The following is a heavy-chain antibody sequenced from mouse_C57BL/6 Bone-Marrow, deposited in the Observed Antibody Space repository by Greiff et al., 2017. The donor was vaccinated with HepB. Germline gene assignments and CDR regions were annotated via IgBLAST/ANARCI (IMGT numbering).Heavy chain of an antibody. Sequence: WVKQRPGQGLEWIGAIYPGNSDTSYNQKFKGKAKLTAVTSASTAYMELSSLTNEDSAVYYCTRFTTVVAIDYWGQGTTLTVSS. D-gene: IGHD1-1*01. CDR2: IYPGNSDT. J-gene: IGHJ2*01. V-gene: IGHV1-5*01. CDR3: TRFTTVVAIDY.